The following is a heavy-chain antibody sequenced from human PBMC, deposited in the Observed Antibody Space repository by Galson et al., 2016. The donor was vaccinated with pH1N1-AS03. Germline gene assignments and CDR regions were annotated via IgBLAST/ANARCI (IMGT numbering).Heavy chain of an antibody. J-gene: IGHJ4*02. V-gene: IGHV5-51*01. CDR2: IYPAGSDA. Sequence: QSGAEVKKPGESLKISCKGSGYSFTNYWIAWVRQLPGKGLEWMGIIYPAGSDARYSPSFQGQVTISADTSNSTAYMQWNSLKASDTAMYYCARQRAVRAFDYWGQGTPVTVSS. CDR3: ARQRAVRAFDY. CDR1: GYSFTNYW. D-gene: IGHD3-10*01.